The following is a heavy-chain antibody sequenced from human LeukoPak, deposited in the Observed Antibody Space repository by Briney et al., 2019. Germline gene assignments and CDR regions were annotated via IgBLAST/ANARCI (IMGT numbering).Heavy chain of an antibody. D-gene: IGHD3-22*01. CDR3: ARSPPKDYYDSSGYDY. CDR1: GGSISSYY. CDR2: IYTSGST. Sequence: SETLSLTCTVSGGSISSYYWSWIRQPAGKGLEWIGRIYTSGSTNYNPSLKSRVTMSVDTSKNQFSQKLSSVTAADTAVYYCARSPPKDYYDSSGYDYWGQGTLVTVSS. J-gene: IGHJ4*02. V-gene: IGHV4-4*07.